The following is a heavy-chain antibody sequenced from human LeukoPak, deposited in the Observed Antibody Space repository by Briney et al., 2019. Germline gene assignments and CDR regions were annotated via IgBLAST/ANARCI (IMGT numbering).Heavy chain of an antibody. D-gene: IGHD3-22*01. CDR2: IYHSGIT. Sequence: PSETLSLTCTVSDYSSSSGYGYYWGWIRQPPGKGLEWIGNIYHSGITYYNHFNSSLKSRVTISIDTSKNQFSLKLSSVTAADTAVYYCARARNYYDSSGFYYEGDAFDIWGQGTMVTVSS. CDR1: DYSSSSGYGYY. V-gene: IGHV4-38-2*02. J-gene: IGHJ3*02. CDR3: ARARNYYDSSGFYYEGDAFDI.